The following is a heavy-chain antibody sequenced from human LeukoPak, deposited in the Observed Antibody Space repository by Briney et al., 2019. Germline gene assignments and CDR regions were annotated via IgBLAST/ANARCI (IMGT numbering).Heavy chain of an antibody. CDR1: GFTFSDAW. J-gene: IGHJ4*02. Sequence: GGSLRLSCTGPGFTFSDAWLRWVRQAPGQGLEWVGRVRSEKTGGAAAYAADEEGRLHLSRDDSKSTLFLEMNSLRTEDTGVYFCSTGGDIIQVDQQVPFDYWGQGVMVTVSS. CDR3: STGGDIIQVDQQVPFDY. CDR2: VRSEKTGGAA. V-gene: IGHV3-15*01. D-gene: IGHD2-21*01.